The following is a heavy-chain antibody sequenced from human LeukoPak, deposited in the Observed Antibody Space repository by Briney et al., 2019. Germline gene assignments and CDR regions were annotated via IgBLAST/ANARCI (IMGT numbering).Heavy chain of an antibody. CDR2: IYFSGST. V-gene: IGHV4-31*03. J-gene: IGHJ5*02. Sequence: SETLSLTCTVSGGSISSGGYYWSWIRQHPGKGLEWIGYIYFSGSTYYHPSLKSRVSISVDTSKNQLSLKLSSVTAADTAVYYCARGTYYYDSSGYWDWFDPWGQGTLVTVSS. CDR3: ARGTYYYDSSGYWDWFDP. D-gene: IGHD3-22*01. CDR1: GGSISSGGYY.